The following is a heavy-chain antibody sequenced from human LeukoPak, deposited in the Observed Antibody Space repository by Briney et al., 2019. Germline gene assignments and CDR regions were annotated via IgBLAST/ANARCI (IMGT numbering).Heavy chain of an antibody. Sequence: PLETLSLNCAVSGYSISSGYYWGWIRQPPGKGLEWIGNIYHSGSTYYNPSLKSRVTISVDTSKNQFSLKLSSVTAADTAVYYCARLPPYSSSAYYFDYWGQGTLVTVSS. J-gene: IGHJ4*02. CDR2: IYHSGST. V-gene: IGHV4-38-2*01. D-gene: IGHD6-6*01. CDR3: ARLPPYSSSAYYFDY. CDR1: GYSISSGYY.